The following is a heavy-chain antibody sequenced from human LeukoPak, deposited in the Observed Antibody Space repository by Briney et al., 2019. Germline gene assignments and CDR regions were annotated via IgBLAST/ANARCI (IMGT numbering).Heavy chain of an antibody. CDR1: GDSFSSHY. Sequence: PSETLSLTCAVSGDSFSSHYWTWIRQAPGRGLEWIGYISYIGTTNYNPSLKSRVAISIDTSKNQFSLKLTSVTTADTAVYYCARNRNSAVLTRMWFDPWGRGTLVTVSS. V-gene: IGHV4-59*11. CDR2: ISYIGTT. CDR3: ARNRNSAVLTRMWFDP. J-gene: IGHJ5*02. D-gene: IGHD2-2*01.